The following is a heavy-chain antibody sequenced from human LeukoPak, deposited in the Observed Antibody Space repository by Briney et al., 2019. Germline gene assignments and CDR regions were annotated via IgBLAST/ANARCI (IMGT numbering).Heavy chain of an antibody. J-gene: IGHJ6*02. CDR1: GFTFSSYW. CDR2: IKQDGSEK. Sequence: GGSLRLSCAASGFTFSSYWMSWVRQAPGKGLEWVANIKQDGSEKYYVDSVKGRFTLSRDNSNNTLHLQMDSLRPEDTALYYCAKGGQSSGSYYTEVFGMDVWGQGTTVIVSS. D-gene: IGHD3-10*01. V-gene: IGHV3-7*01. CDR3: AKGGQSSGSYYTEVFGMDV.